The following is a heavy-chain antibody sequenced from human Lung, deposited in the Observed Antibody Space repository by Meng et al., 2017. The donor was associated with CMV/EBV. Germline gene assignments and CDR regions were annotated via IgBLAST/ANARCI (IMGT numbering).Heavy chain of an antibody. CDR3: ARPSGVIENAFDV. J-gene: IGHJ3*01. V-gene: IGHV5-51*01. Sequence: GGSXRLXCMASGSSFTNYWIGWVRQTPGKGLEWMGIIYPGDSGSRYSPSFQGQVTFSVDKSVSTAYLQWSSLRASDTGIYYCARPSGVIENAFDVWGQGTMVTVSS. CDR2: IYPGDSGS. CDR1: GSSFTNYW. D-gene: IGHD2-21*01.